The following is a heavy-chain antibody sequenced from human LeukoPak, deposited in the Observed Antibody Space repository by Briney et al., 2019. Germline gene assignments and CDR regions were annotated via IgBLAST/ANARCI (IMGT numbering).Heavy chain of an antibody. J-gene: IGHJ4*02. CDR2: IYYSGST. Sequence: SETLSLTCTVSGGSVSSGDYYWSWIRQPPGKGLEWIGYIYYSGSTYYNPSLKSRVTISVDTSKNQFSLKLSSVTAADTAVYYCARMNPGYSYGHFDYWGQGTLVSVSA. D-gene: IGHD5-18*01. V-gene: IGHV4-30-4*08. CDR1: GGSVSSGDYY. CDR3: ARMNPGYSYGHFDY.